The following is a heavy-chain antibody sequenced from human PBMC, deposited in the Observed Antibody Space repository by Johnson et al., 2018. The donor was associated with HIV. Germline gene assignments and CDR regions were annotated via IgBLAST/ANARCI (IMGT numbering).Heavy chain of an antibody. CDR1: GFTFSSYA. J-gene: IGHJ3*02. CDR2: ISYDASNK. D-gene: IGHD7-27*01. V-gene: IGHV3-30*04. Sequence: QVQLVESGGGVVQPGRSLRLSCAASGFTFSSYAMHWVRQAPGKGLEWVAVISYDASNKYYADSVKGRFTISRDNSRNTLYLQMNSLTAEDTAVYYCAKDQASVGTGEYAFDIWGQGTMVTVSS. CDR3: AKDQASVGTGEYAFDI.